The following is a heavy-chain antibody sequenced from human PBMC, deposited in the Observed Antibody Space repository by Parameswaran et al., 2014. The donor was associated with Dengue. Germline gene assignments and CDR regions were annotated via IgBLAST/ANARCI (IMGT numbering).Heavy chain of an antibody. CDR3: ARRVSKSNFYDGSGYYRVYYFDY. Sequence: VRQAPGKGLEWLSFITDTSSNIFYADSVKGRFTVSRDNARNSLYLQMNSLRAEDTAVYYCARRVSKSNFYDGSGYYRVYYFDYWGQGTPVTVSS. CDR2: ITDTSSNI. D-gene: IGHD3-22*01. V-gene: IGHV3-48*01. J-gene: IGHJ4*02.